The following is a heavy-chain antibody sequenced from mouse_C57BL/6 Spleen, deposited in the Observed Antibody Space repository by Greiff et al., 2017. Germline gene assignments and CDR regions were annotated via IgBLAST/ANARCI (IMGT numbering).Heavy chain of an antibody. V-gene: IGHV1-42*01. CDR1: GYSFTGYY. J-gene: IGHJ1*03. D-gene: IGHD1-1*01. CDR2: INPSTGGT. Sequence: EVQLQQSGPELVKPGASVKISCKASGYSFTGYYMNWVKQSPEKSLEWIGEINPSTGGTTYNQKFKAKATLTVDKSSSTAYMQLKSLTSEDSAVYYCARSVKRYFDVWGTGTTVTVSS. CDR3: ARSVKRYFDV.